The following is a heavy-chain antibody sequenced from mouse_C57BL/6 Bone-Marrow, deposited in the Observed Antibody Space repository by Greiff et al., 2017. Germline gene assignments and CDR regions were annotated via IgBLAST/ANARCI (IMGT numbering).Heavy chain of an antibody. D-gene: IGHD1-1*01. V-gene: IGHV14-4*01. J-gene: IGHJ4*01. Sequence: EVQLQQSGAELVKPGASVKLSCTASGFNIKDYYMHWVKQRPEQGLEWIGWIDPENGDTEYASKFQGKATITADTSSNTAYLQLSSLTSEDTAVYYCTTHYYGSSYAMDYWGQGTSVTVSS. CDR2: IDPENGDT. CDR1: GFNIKDYY. CDR3: TTHYYGSSYAMDY.